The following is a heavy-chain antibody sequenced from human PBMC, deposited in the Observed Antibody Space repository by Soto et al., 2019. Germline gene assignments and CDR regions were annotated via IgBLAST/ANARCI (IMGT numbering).Heavy chain of an antibody. Sequence: GASVKVSCKASGYTFTTYPITWVRQAPGHGLAWLGWISTYNGNTNFAQGLQDRVSMTRDTSTNTAYLELRSLRSHAPAVYFCARGGSGWDFDLWGKGTPVAVAS. J-gene: IGHJ6*04. D-gene: IGHD6-19*01. CDR3: ARGGSGWDFDL. CDR2: ISTYNGNT. V-gene: IGHV1-18*01. CDR1: GYTFTTYP.